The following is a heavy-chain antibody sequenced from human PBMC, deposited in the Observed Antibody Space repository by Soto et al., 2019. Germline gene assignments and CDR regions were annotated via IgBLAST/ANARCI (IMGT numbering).Heavy chain of an antibody. D-gene: IGHD3-22*01. CDR1: GGTFSRNT. J-gene: IGHJ4*02. Sequence: SVTVSCKASGGTFSRNTITWVRQAPGQGLEWMGGVTPMFGTPNYAQKFQGRVTITADESTSTAYMELSSLRSEDTAMYYCARDGTLYDSSAYYYLYWGQGTLVTVSS. V-gene: IGHV1-69*13. CDR3: ARDGTLYDSSAYYYLY. CDR2: VTPMFGTP.